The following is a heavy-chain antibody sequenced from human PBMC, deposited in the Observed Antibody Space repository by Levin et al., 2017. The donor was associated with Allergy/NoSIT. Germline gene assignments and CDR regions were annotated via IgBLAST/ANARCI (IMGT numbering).Heavy chain of an antibody. Sequence: PGGSLRLSCAASGFTFDDYAMHWVRQAPGRGLEWVSGISWSSGNIGYADSVKGRFTISRDNARNSLYLQMNSLRSEDTALYYCAKDKEGAGLGTSFDMWGQGTMVTVSS. CDR1: GFTFDDYA. D-gene: IGHD7-27*01. J-gene: IGHJ3*02. CDR3: AKDKEGAGLGTSFDM. CDR2: ISWSSGNI. V-gene: IGHV3-9*01.